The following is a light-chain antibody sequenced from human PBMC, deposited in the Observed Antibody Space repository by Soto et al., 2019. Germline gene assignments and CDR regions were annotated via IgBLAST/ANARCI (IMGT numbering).Light chain of an antibody. CDR1: QSVSSN. CDR2: GAS. J-gene: IGKJ2*01. Sequence: EIVMTQSPATLSVSPGERATLSCRASQSVSSNLAWYQQKPGQAPRLLIYGASTRATGIPARFSGSGSGTEFTLTISSQQSEDFAVYYGRQYNNWPPYTFGQGTKLEIK. V-gene: IGKV3-15*01. CDR3: RQYNNWPPYT.